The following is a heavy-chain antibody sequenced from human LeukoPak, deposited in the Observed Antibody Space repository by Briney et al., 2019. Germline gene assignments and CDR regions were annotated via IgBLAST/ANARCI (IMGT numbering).Heavy chain of an antibody. CDR2: INHSGST. CDR1: GGSFSGYY. J-gene: IGHJ6*02. V-gene: IGHV4-34*01. Sequence: PSETLSLTCAVYGGSFSGYYWSWIRQPPGKGLEWIGEINHSGSTNYNPSLKSRVTISVDTSKNQFSLKLSSVTAADTAVYYCARGQDAVTTGYYYYGMDVWGQGTTVTVSS. D-gene: IGHD4-17*01. CDR3: ARGQDAVTTGYYYYGMDV.